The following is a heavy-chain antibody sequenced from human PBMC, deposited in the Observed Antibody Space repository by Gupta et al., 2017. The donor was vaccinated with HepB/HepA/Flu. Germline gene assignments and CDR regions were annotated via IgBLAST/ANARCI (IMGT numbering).Heavy chain of an antibody. CDR2: ISCDGSNK. D-gene: IGHD3-10*01. Sequence: QVQLVESGGGVVQPGRSLRLTCAASGFTFSSYCMHWVRQAPGKGLEWVAVISCDGSNKYYEDSVKGRFTISRDNSKNTRYLQMNSLRAEDTAVYYCAKVGGAYYGSGSYTVDYWGQGTLVTVSS. J-gene: IGHJ4*02. CDR3: AKVGGAYYGSGSYTVDY. CDR1: GFTFSSYC. V-gene: IGHV3-30*18.